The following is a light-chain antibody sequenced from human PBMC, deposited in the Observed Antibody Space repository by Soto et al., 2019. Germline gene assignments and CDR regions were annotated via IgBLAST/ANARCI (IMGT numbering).Light chain of an antibody. V-gene: IGLV2-8*01. CDR3: SSYAGSSNV. J-gene: IGLJ1*01. Sequence: ALTQPPSASGSPGQSVAISCTGTSSDVGGYNYVSWYQQHPGKAPKLMIYEVNKRPSGVPDRFSGSKSGNTASLTVSGLQAEDEADYYCSSYAGSSNVFGTGTKSPS. CDR1: SSDVGGYNY. CDR2: EVN.